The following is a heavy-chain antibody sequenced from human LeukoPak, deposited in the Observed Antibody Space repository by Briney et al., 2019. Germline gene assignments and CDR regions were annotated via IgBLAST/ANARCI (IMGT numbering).Heavy chain of an antibody. CDR3: ATTPPSYGSGSYYNGDP. J-gene: IGHJ5*02. D-gene: IGHD3-10*01. V-gene: IGHV1-69*04. CDR2: IIPILGIA. CDR1: GGTFSSYA. Sequence: SVKVSCKASGGTFSSYAISWVRQAPGQGLERMGRIIPILGIANYAQKFQGRVTITADKSTSTAYMELSSLRSEDTAVYYCATTPPSYGSGSYYNGDPWGQGTLVTVSS.